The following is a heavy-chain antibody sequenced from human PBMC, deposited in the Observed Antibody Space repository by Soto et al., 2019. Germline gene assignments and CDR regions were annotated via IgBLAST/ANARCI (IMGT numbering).Heavy chain of an antibody. J-gene: IGHJ4*02. CDR3: AKDRSHIVVVVAASYFDY. V-gene: IGHV3-23*01. D-gene: IGHD2-15*01. CDR2: ISGSGGST. CDR1: GFTFSSYA. Sequence: EVQLLESGGGLVQPGGSLRLSCAASGFTFSSYAMSWVRQAPGQGLEWVSAISGSGGSTYYADSVKGRFTISRDNSKNTLYLQMNSLRAEDTAVYYCAKDRSHIVVVVAASYFDYWGQGTMVTVSS.